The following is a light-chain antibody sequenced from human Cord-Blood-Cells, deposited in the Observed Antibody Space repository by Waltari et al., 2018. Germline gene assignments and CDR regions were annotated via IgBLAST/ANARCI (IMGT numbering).Light chain of an antibody. Sequence: NFMLTQPHSVSASPGKTVTISCTRSSGSIASHYVQWSQQRPGSSPTTVIYEDNQRPSGVPDRFSGSIDSSSNSASLTISGLKTEDEADYYCQSYDSSNQGVFGGGTKLTVL. V-gene: IGLV6-57*01. CDR2: EDN. CDR3: QSYDSSNQGV. J-gene: IGLJ3*02. CDR1: SGSIASHY.